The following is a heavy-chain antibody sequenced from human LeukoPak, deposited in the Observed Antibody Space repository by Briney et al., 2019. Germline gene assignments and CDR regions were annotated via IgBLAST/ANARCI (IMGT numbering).Heavy chain of an antibody. CDR2: IYYSGST. D-gene: IGHD3-10*01. Sequence: PSETLSLTCTVSGGSISSSSYYWGWIRQPPGKGLEWIGSIYYSGSTYYNPSLKSRVTISVDTSKNQFSLKLSSVTAADTAVYYCARDGGSGSYYNLGYYYYMDVWGKGTTVTVSS. CDR1: GGSISSSSYY. CDR3: ARDGGSGSYYNLGYYYYMDV. V-gene: IGHV4-39*02. J-gene: IGHJ6*03.